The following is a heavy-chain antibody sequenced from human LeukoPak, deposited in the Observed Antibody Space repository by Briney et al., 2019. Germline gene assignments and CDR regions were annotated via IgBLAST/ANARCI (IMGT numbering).Heavy chain of an antibody. CDR2: INPNSGGT. J-gene: IGHJ4*02. V-gene: IGHV1-2*02. CDR3: ARSSGSYWEFDY. D-gene: IGHD1-26*01. CDR1: GYTFTGYY. Sequence: ASVKVSCKASGYTFTGYYMHWVRQAPGQGLEWMGWINPNSGGTNYAQKFQGRVTMTRDTSISTAYMELSRLRSDDTAVYYCARSSGSYWEFDYSGQGTLVTVSS.